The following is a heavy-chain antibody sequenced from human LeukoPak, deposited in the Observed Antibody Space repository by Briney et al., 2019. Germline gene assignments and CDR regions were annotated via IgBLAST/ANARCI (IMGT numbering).Heavy chain of an antibody. D-gene: IGHD3-22*01. CDR1: GFSLSTTGVG. CDR2: IFWDDDK. CDR3: AHFSHYYDSSGYKYYFDY. Sequence: SGPTLVNPTQTLTLTCTFSGFSLSTTGVGVGWIRQPPGKALEWLALIFWDDDKRYSPSLKSRLTISRDTSKNQVVLTVTNMDPVDTATYYCAHFSHYYDSSGYKYYFDYWGQGTLVTVSS. V-gene: IGHV2-5*02. J-gene: IGHJ4*02.